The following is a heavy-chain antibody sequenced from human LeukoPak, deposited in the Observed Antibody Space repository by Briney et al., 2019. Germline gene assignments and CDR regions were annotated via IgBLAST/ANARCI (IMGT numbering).Heavy chain of an antibody. Sequence: GESPRLSCVGSGFTFGGYWMTWVRQAPGKGLEWVANIKRDESVRHYVDSVKGRFTISRDNAQNSLFLQMSSLRADDTAVYYCARDLSPADSGNYFDVFDIWGQGTMVTVSS. CDR3: ARDLSPADSGNYFDVFDI. D-gene: IGHD3-22*01. CDR1: GFTFGGYW. J-gene: IGHJ3*02. V-gene: IGHV3-7*01. CDR2: IKRDESVR.